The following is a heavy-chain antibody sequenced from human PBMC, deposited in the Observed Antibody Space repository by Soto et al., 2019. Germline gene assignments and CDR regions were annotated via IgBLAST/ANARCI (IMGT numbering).Heavy chain of an antibody. V-gene: IGHV3-23*01. CDR3: ARFTHSSTGYTSRSYFDY. Sequence: EVQLLESGGGLVQPGGSLRLSCAASGFTFSSYAMNWVRQAPGKGLEWVSGISGSGGSTYYADSVKGRFTISRDTSKNSLYLQMNSLRAEDTAVYFCARFTHSSTGYTSRSYFDYWGQGTLVTVSS. J-gene: IGHJ4*02. D-gene: IGHD6-13*01. CDR1: GFTFSSYA. CDR2: ISGSGGST.